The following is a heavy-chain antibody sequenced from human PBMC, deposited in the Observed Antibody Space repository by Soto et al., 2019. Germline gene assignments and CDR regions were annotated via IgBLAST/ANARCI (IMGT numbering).Heavy chain of an antibody. Sequence: QVQLVESGGGVVQPGRSLRLSGAASGFTFSSYGMQWVRQAPGKGLEWVAVIRYDGSNKYYADSVKGRFTISRDNSKNTLYLQRNSLGAEDTAVYYCARGGLTDYFDYWGQGTLVTVAS. CDR1: GFTFSSYG. J-gene: IGHJ4*02. CDR2: IRYDGSNK. V-gene: IGHV3-33*01. CDR3: ARGGLTDYFDY. D-gene: IGHD2-21*02.